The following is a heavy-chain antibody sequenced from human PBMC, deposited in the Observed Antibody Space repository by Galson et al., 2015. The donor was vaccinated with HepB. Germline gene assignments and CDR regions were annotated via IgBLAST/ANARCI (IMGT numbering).Heavy chain of an antibody. CDR1: GFTFSYYA. CDR2: ITPSGDNT. J-gene: IGHJ4*02. CDR3: AKVSPEKTDGWYRQALYYFDS. D-gene: IGHD6-19*01. V-gene: IGHV3-23*01. Sequence: SLRLSCAASGFTFSYYAMSWVRQAPGKGLEWVSAITPSGDNTYSADSMKGRFTISRDNSQNTLFLQMNGLRADDTAIYFCAKVSPEKTDGWYRQALYYFDSWGQGTRVTVSS.